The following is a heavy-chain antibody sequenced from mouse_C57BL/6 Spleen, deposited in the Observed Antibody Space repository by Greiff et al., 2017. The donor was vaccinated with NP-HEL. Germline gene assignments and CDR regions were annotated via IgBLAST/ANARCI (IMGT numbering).Heavy chain of an antibody. Sequence: EVKLMESGGGLVKPGGSLKLSCAASGFTFSSYAMSWVRQTPEKRLEWVATISDGGSYNSYPDDVKGRFTISRENAKNNLYLQMSQLKSDEKAMDYCGGGPIVAAGDAMDYWGQGTSVTVSS. V-gene: IGHV5-4*03. CDR3: GGGPIVAAGDAMDY. J-gene: IGHJ4*01. CDR1: GFTFSSYA. D-gene: IGHD1-1*01. CDR2: ISDGGSYN.